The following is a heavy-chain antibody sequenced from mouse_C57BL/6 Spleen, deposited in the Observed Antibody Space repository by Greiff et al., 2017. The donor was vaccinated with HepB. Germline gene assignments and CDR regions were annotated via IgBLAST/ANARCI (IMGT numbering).Heavy chain of an antibody. Sequence: QVHVKQSGAELARPGASVKLSCKASGYTFTSYGISWVKQRTGQGLEWIGEIYPRSGNTYYNEKFKGKATLTADKSSSTAYMELRSLTSEDSAVYFCARSGGSSPIYAMDYWGQGTSVTVSS. J-gene: IGHJ4*01. CDR2: IYPRSGNT. CDR3: ARSGGSSPIYAMDY. V-gene: IGHV1-81*01. CDR1: GYTFTSYG. D-gene: IGHD1-1*01.